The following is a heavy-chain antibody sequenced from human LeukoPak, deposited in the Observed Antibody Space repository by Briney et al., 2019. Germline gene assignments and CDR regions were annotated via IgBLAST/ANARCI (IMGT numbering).Heavy chain of an antibody. J-gene: IGHJ5*02. Sequence: GGSLRLSCAASGFTFSGYEMNWVRQAPGKGLEWVSYISSSGSTIYYADSVKGRFTISRDNAKNSLYLQMNSLRAEDTAVYYCARDFDYGDYHNWFDPWGQGTLVTVSS. CDR2: ISSSGSTI. CDR1: GFTFSGYE. V-gene: IGHV3-48*03. CDR3: ARDFDYGDYHNWFDP. D-gene: IGHD4-17*01.